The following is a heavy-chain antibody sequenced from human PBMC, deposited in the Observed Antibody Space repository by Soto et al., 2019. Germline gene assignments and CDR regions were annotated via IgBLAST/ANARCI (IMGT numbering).Heavy chain of an antibody. CDR2: IIPILGIA. D-gene: IGHD5-12*01. J-gene: IGHJ4*02. CDR1: GGTFSSYT. CDR3: ARSPEYSGYDY. Sequence: QVQLVQSGAEVKKPGSSVKVSCKAAGGTFSSYTISWVRQAPGQGLEWMGRIIPILGIANYAQKFQGRVTITADKSTSTAYMELSSLRSEDTAVYYCARSPEYSGYDYWGQGTLVTVSS. V-gene: IGHV1-69*02.